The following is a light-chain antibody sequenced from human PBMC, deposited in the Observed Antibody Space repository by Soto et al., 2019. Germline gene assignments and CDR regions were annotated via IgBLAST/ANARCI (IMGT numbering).Light chain of an antibody. CDR3: QQYNNWRT. Sequence: EIELTQSPVTLSLSPGERATLSCRASQSVSSNLAWYQQKPGQAPRLLIYGASTRATGIPARFSGSGSGTEFTLTISSLQSEDFAVYYCQQYNNWRTFGQGTKVDIK. CDR2: GAS. V-gene: IGKV3-15*01. J-gene: IGKJ1*01. CDR1: QSVSSN.